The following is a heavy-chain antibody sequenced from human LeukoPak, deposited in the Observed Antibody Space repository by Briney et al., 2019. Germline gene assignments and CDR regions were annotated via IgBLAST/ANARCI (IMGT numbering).Heavy chain of an antibody. D-gene: IGHD5-12*01. Sequence: GGSLRLSCAASGFTFSTYGMHWVRQAPGKGLEWVAVIWYDESNKYYADSVKGRFTISRDNSKNTLYLQMNGLRAEDTAIYYCARERGAYDEFDFWGQGTLVTVSS. V-gene: IGHV3-33*01. CDR2: IWYDESNK. CDR3: ARERGAYDEFDF. J-gene: IGHJ4*02. CDR1: GFTFSTYG.